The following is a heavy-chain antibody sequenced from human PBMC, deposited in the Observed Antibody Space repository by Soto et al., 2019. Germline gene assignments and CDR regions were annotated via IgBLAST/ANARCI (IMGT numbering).Heavy chain of an antibody. Sequence: GASVKVSCKASGGTFSSYAISWVRQAPGQGLEWMGGIIPIFGTANYAQSFQGRVTITADESTSTAYMELSSLRSEDTAVYYCARQVDCTNGVCYHTNWFDPWGQGTLVTVSS. V-gene: IGHV1-69*13. CDR1: GGTFSSYA. CDR2: IIPIFGTA. J-gene: IGHJ5*02. CDR3: ARQVDCTNGVCYHTNWFDP. D-gene: IGHD2-8*01.